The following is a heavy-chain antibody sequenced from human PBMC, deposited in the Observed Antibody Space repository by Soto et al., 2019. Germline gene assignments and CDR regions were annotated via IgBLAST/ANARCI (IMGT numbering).Heavy chain of an antibody. CDR3: ARAPDCSGGSCYFDY. CDR1: GYSISSGYH. J-gene: IGHJ4*02. D-gene: IGHD2-15*01. Sequence: LSLTCAVSGYSISSGYHWGWIRQPPGKGLEWIGSIYHSGSTYYNPSLKSRVTISVDTSKNQFSLKLSSVTAADTAVYYCARAPDCSGGSCYFDYWGQGTLVTVSS. CDR2: IYHSGST. V-gene: IGHV4-38-2*01.